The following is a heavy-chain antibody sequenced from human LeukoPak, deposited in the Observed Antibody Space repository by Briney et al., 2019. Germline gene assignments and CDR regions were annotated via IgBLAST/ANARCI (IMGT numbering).Heavy chain of an antibody. CDR2: TYYSGSA. CDR3: ARRDAGIAAAGKRAGTDAFDI. D-gene: IGHD6-13*01. J-gene: IGHJ3*02. V-gene: IGHV4-59*01. Sequence: SETLSLTCTVSGGSISSYYWSWIRQPPGKGLEWIGYTYYSGSANYNPSLKSRVTMSVDTSKNQLSLRLSSVTAADTAVYYCARRDAGIAAAGKRAGTDAFDIWGQGTMVTVSS. CDR1: GGSISSYY.